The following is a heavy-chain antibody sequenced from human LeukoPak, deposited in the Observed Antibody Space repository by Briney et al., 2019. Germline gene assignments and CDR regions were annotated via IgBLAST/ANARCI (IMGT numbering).Heavy chain of an antibody. CDR3: ARTGCTGDYYILDY. CDR2: INTDSGNT. J-gene: IGHJ4*02. D-gene: IGHD2-8*02. V-gene: IGHV1-18*01. CDR1: GYTFNTYG. Sequence: WASVRVPCRASGYTFNTYGINWVRQAPGHGLEWMGWINTDSGNTNYAQNLQGRVTMTRDTSTGTAYMELKSLTSDDTAVYYCARTGCTGDYYILDYWGQATLVTVSS.